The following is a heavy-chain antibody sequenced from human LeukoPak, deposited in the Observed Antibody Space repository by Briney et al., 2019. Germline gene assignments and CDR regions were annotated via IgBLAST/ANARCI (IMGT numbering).Heavy chain of an antibody. Sequence: PSETLSLTCSVSGGSIHTYYWTWIRQPPGKGLEWIGNVYYSGTTYYNPSLKSRLTISVDTSKNQFSLKLSSVTAADTAVYYCARGVDSYFDYWGQGTLVTVSS. V-gene: IGHV4-59*12. CDR3: ARGVDSYFDY. CDR2: VYYSGTT. J-gene: IGHJ4*02. D-gene: IGHD2-21*01. CDR1: GGSIHTYY.